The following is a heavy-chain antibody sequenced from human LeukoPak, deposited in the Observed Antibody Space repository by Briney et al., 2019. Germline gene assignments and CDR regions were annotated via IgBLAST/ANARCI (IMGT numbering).Heavy chain of an antibody. D-gene: IGHD6-6*01. Sequence: NPSETLSLTCAVYGGSFSGYYWSWIRQPPGKGLEWIGEINHSGSTNYNPSLKSRVTISVDTSKNQFSLKLSSVTAADTAVYYCARSPSGANWFDPWGQGTLVTVSS. CDR2: INHSGST. CDR1: GGSFSGYY. V-gene: IGHV4-34*01. CDR3: ARSPSGANWFDP. J-gene: IGHJ5*02.